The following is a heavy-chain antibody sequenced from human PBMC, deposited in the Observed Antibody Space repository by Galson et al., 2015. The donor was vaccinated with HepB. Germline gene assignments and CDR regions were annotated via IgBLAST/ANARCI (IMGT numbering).Heavy chain of an antibody. Sequence: SLRLSCAASGFTFSSYAMHWVRQAPGKGLEYVSAISSNGGSTYYADSVKGRFTISRDNSKNTLYLQMSSLRAEDTAVYYCVKTPGGGVYYDASLGFDIWGQGTMVTVSS. V-gene: IGHV3-64D*06. CDR3: VKTPGGGVYYDASLGFDI. J-gene: IGHJ3*02. CDR1: GFTFSSYA. CDR2: ISSNGGST. D-gene: IGHD3-22*01.